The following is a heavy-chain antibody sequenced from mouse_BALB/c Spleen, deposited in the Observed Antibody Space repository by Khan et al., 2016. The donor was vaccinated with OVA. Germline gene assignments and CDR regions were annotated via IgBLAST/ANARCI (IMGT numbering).Heavy chain of an antibody. Sequence: QVQLQQSGAELAKPGASVKMSCKASGYTFSNYWIHWVKQRPGQGLEWIGYINPSSGHTYYNQTFNDKATLTTDKSSSTAYMQLSSLTSEDSAVYYCARDRIDYWGQGNTLTVSS. CDR1: GYTFSNYW. CDR3: ARDRIDY. J-gene: IGHJ2*01. CDR2: INPSSGHT. V-gene: IGHV1-7*01.